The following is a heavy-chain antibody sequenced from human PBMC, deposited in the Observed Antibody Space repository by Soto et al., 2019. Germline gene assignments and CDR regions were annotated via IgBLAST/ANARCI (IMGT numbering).Heavy chain of an antibody. CDR2: ISGSGGST. CDR3: AKGRIMITFGGVIDTYYFDY. V-gene: IGHV3-23*01. CDR1: GFTFSSYA. D-gene: IGHD3-16*02. J-gene: IGHJ4*02. Sequence: GGSLRLSCAACGFTFSSYAMSGVRQAPGKGLEWVSAISGSGGSTYYADSVKGRFTISRDNSKNTLYLQMNSLRAEDTAVYYCAKGRIMITFGGVIDTYYFDYWGQGTLVTVSS.